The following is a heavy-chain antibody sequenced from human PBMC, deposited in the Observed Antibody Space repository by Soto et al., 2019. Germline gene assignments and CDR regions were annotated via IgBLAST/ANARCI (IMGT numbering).Heavy chain of an antibody. CDR2: IYYSGST. J-gene: IGHJ3*02. V-gene: IGHV4-39*01. CDR1: GGSISSSSYY. Sequence: SETLSLTCTFSGGSISSSSYYWGWIRQPPGKGLEWIGSIYYSGSTYYNPSLKSRVTISVDTSKNQFSLKLSSVTAADTAVYYCARRQTGVVVPAAPHDAFDIRGQGTMVTVSS. D-gene: IGHD2-2*01. CDR3: ARRQTGVVVPAAPHDAFDI.